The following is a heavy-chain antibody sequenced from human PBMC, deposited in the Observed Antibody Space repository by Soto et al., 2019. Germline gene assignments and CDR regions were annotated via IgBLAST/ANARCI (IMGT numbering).Heavy chain of an antibody. CDR2: INAGNGNT. V-gene: IGHV1-3*01. Sequence: ASVKVSCKVSGYTLTELSMHWVRQAPGKRLEWMGCINAGNGNTKYSQKFQGRVTITRDTSASTAYMELSSLRSEDTAVYYCARDVAAADYWGQGTLVTVSS. J-gene: IGHJ4*02. CDR3: ARDVAAADY. D-gene: IGHD6-13*01. CDR1: GYTLTELS.